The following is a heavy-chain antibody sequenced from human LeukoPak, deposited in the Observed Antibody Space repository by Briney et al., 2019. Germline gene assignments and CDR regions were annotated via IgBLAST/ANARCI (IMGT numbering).Heavy chain of an antibody. V-gene: IGHV3-21*01. CDR3: ARDLLGWELHYFDY. D-gene: IGHD1-26*01. CDR1: GFTFSSNS. J-gene: IGHJ4*02. Sequence: KTGGSLRLSCAASGFTFSSNSIHWVRQAPGKRLEWVSSISSTSFFIYYADSVKGRFTISRDNAKNSLYLQTNSLRAEDTAMYYCARDLLGWELHYFDYWGQGTLVTVSS. CDR2: ISSTSFFI.